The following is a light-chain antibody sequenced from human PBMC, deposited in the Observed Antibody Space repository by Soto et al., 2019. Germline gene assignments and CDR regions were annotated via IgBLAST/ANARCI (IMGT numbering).Light chain of an antibody. J-gene: IGKJ2*01. Sequence: EVVLTQSPGTLSLSPGERATLSCRASQSVSRSYLAWYQQKPGQAPRLLIYSASSRATGIPDRFSGSGSGTDFTLTISSLEPEEFAMYYCQQYGSSPYTFGEGTKLEIK. CDR2: SAS. CDR3: QQYGSSPYT. V-gene: IGKV3-20*01. CDR1: QSVSRSY.